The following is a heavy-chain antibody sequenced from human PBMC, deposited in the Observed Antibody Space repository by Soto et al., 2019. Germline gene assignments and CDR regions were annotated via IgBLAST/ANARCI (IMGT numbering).Heavy chain of an antibody. V-gene: IGHV3-20*01. D-gene: IGHD4-17*01. Sequence: GGSLRLSCAASGFTFDDYGMSWVRQAPGKGLEWVSGINWNGGSTGYADSVKGRFTISRDNAKNSLYLQMNSLRAEDTALYHCARDHYGDVHWYFDLWGRGTLVTVSS. CDR1: GFTFDDYG. J-gene: IGHJ2*01. CDR2: INWNGGST. CDR3: ARDHYGDVHWYFDL.